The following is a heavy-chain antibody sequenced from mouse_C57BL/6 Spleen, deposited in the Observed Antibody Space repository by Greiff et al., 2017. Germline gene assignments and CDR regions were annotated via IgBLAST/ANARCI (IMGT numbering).Heavy chain of an antibody. J-gene: IGHJ4*01. CDR1: GFTFSDYY. CDR3: ARHRPLNDPRDY. CDR2: ISNGGGST. Sequence: EVQLVESGGGLVQPGGSLKLSCAASGFTFSDYYMYWVRQTPEKRLEWVAYISNGGGSTYYPDTVKGRFTISRDNAKNTLYLQMSRLKSEDTAMYYCARHRPLNDPRDYWGQGTSGTGSS. D-gene: IGHD2-12*01. V-gene: IGHV5-12*01.